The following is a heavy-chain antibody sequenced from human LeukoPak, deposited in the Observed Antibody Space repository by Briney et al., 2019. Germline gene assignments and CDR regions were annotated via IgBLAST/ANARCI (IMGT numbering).Heavy chain of an antibody. J-gene: IGHJ4*02. CDR3: AATLIAATFDY. D-gene: IGHD6-25*01. Sequence: SETLSLTCTVSGGSISSYYWSWIRQPPGKGLEWIGYIYYSGSTNYNPSLKSRVTISVDTSKNQFSLELSSVTAADTAVYYCAATLIAATFDYWGQGTLVTVSS. CDR1: GGSISSYY. V-gene: IGHV4-59*01. CDR2: IYYSGST.